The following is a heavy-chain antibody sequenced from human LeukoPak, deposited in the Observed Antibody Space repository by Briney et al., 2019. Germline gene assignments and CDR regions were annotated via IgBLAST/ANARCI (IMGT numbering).Heavy chain of an antibody. D-gene: IGHD6-13*01. CDR2: IWYDGSYK. Sequence: GGSLRPSCAASGFTFSSCGMHWVRQGPGKGLEWVAVIWYDGSYKYSADSVKGRFTISRDNSKNTLYLQMNSLRAEDTAVYYCARTQYSSTWYFDYWGQGTLVTVSS. CDR3: ARTQYSSTWYFDY. J-gene: IGHJ4*02. V-gene: IGHV3-33*01. CDR1: GFTFSSCG.